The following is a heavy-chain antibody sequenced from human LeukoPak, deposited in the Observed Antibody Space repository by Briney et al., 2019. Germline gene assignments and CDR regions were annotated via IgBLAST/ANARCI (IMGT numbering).Heavy chain of an antibody. CDR3: ARDQGITMVRGVIPK. D-gene: IGHD3-10*01. J-gene: IGHJ4*02. Sequence: ASVKVSCKASGYTFTSYYMHWVREAPGQGLEWMGIINPSGGSTSYAQKFQGRVTMTRDTSTSTVYMELSSLRSEDTAVYYCARDQGITMVRGVIPKWGQGTLVTVSS. CDR2: INPSGGST. V-gene: IGHV1-46*01. CDR1: GYTFTSYY.